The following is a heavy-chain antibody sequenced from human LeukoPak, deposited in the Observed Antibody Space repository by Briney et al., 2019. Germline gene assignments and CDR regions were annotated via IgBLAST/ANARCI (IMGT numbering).Heavy chain of an antibody. CDR2: INHYGNT. J-gene: IGHJ6*02. CDR1: GGSFSDYY. CDR3: ARGSMGGYFDWTPFYYYYGMDV. Sequence: KTSETLSLTCAVYGGSFSDYYWSWIRRPPGKGLQWIGDINHYGNTNYTPSLKSRVTISLDTSKNQFSLKLSSVTAADTAVYYCARGSMGGYFDWTPFYYYYGMDVWGQGTTVTVSS. V-gene: IGHV4-34*01. D-gene: IGHD3-9*01.